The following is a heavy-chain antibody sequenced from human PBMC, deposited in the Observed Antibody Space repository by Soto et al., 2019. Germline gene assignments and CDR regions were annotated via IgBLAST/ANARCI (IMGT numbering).Heavy chain of an antibody. Sequence: QVQLVHSGAEVRKPGSSVKVSCKASGGTISRQAISWVRQATGQGLEWMGGIIPIFGTANHAQKFQGSVTIIGDESTSTVYVELSSLRSEDTAMYYCARGWGYDSNDYYYAYWSPGTLVIVSS. CDR3: ARGWGYDSNDYYYAY. CDR2: IIPIFGTA. D-gene: IGHD3-22*01. CDR1: GGTISRQA. V-gene: IGHV1-69*01. J-gene: IGHJ4*02.